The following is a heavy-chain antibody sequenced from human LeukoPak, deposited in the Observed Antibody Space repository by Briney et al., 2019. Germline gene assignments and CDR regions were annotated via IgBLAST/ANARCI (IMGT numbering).Heavy chain of an antibody. CDR2: ISGSGGST. Sequence: GGSLRFSCAASGFTFSSYAMSWVRQAPGKGLEWVSAISGSGGSTYYADSVKGRFTISRDNSKNTLYLQMNSLRAEDTAVYYCAKVMGYCSGGSCYPGYWGQGTLVTVSS. D-gene: IGHD2-15*01. CDR3: AKVMGYCSGGSCYPGY. V-gene: IGHV3-23*01. J-gene: IGHJ4*02. CDR1: GFTFSSYA.